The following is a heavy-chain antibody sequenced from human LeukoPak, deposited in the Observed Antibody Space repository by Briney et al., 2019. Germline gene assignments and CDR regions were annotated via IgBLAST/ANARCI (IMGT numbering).Heavy chain of an antibody. D-gene: IGHD3-10*01. Sequence: SETLSLTCTVPGYSISSGYYWGWIRQPPGKGLEWIGDIWHSGDTNYNPSLKSRVTISVDKSRNQFSLKLSSVTAADTAVYYCARLLTGSATSDPYDYWGQGTLVTVSS. CDR3: ARLLTGSATSDPYDY. V-gene: IGHV4-38-2*02. J-gene: IGHJ4*02. CDR1: GYSISSGYY. CDR2: IWHSGDT.